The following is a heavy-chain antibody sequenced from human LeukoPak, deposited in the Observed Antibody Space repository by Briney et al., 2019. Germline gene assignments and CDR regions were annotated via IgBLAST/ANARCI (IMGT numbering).Heavy chain of an antibody. V-gene: IGHV6-1*01. J-gene: IGHJ6*03. CDR2: TYYRSKWYN. D-gene: IGHD5-18*01. Sequence: SQTLSLTCAISGDSVSSNSAAWNWIRQSPSRGLEWLGRTYYRSKWYNDYAVSVKSRITINPDTSKNQFSLQLNSVTPEDTAVYYCARGVWTWRGYSYGYYYYYYMDVWGKGTTVTISS. CDR1: GDSVSSNSAA. CDR3: ARGVWTWRGYSYGYYYYYYMDV.